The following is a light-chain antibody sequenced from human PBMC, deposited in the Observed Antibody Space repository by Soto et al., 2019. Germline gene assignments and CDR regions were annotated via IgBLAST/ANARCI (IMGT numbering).Light chain of an antibody. V-gene: IGKV3-11*01. CDR3: QQRSNWLT. Sequence: EMVLTLAPDTRCMSPEERATLSCRASQSVSSYLAWYQQKPGQAPRLLIYDASNRATGIPARFSGSGSGTDFTLTISSLEPEEFAVYFCQQRSNWLTFGQGTRLEIK. CDR1: QSVSSY. CDR2: DAS. J-gene: IGKJ5*01.